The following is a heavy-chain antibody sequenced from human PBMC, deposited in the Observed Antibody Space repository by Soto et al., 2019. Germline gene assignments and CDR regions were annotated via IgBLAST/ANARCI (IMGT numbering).Heavy chain of an antibody. D-gene: IGHD2-21*02. CDR1: GGSISSYY. CDR2: IYYSGST. CDR3: ARLRGDYYYYYGMDV. Sequence: SETLSLTSTVSGGSISSYYWNWIRQPPGKGLEWIGYIYYSGSTNYNPSLKSRVTISVDTSKNQFSLKLSSVTAADTAVYYCARLRGDYYYYYGMDVWGQGTTVTVSS. V-gene: IGHV4-59*01. J-gene: IGHJ6*02.